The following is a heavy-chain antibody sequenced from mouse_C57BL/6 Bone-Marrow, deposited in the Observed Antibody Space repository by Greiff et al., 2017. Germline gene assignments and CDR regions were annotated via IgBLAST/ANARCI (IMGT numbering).Heavy chain of an antibody. V-gene: IGHV1-9*01. Sequence: QVQLQQSGAELMKPGASVKLSCKATGYTFTGYWIEWVKQRPGHGLEWIGESLPGSGSTNSNEKFKGKATFTADTSSNTAYMQLSILTTEDSAIYYCASEGGYYGSSWPYWGQGTLVTVSA. CDR3: ASEGGYYGSSWPY. CDR1: GYTFTGYW. CDR2: SLPGSGST. J-gene: IGHJ3*01. D-gene: IGHD1-1*01.